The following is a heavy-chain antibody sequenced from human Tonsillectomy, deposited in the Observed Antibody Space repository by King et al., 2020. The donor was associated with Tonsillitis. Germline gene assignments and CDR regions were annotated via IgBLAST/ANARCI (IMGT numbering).Heavy chain of an antibody. Sequence: QLVQSGAEVKKPGASVKVSCKASGYTFTGSGISWVRQAPGQGLEWMGWISDYNANTNYAQKLQGRVTMTTDTSTSTAYMELRSLRSDDTAIYYCARDRLRWLVPRPIDYWGQGTLVTVSS. D-gene: IGHD6-19*01. V-gene: IGHV1-18*01. J-gene: IGHJ4*02. CDR2: ISDYNANT. CDR1: GYTFTGSG. CDR3: ARDRLRWLVPRPIDY.